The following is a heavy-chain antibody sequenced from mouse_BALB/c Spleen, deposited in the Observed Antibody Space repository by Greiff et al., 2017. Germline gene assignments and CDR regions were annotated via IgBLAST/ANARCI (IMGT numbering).Heavy chain of an antibody. CDR3: ARSEYGHDRDYAMDY. D-gene: IGHD2-2*01. CDR2: ISSGSSTI. CDR1: GFTFSSFG. V-gene: IGHV5-17*02. J-gene: IGHJ4*01. Sequence: DVKLVESGGGLVQPGGSRKLSCAASGFTFSSFGMHWVRQAPEKGLEWVAYISSGSSTIYYADTVKGRFTISRDNPKNTLFLQMTSLRSEDTAMYYCARSEYGHDRDYAMDYWGQGTSVTVSS.